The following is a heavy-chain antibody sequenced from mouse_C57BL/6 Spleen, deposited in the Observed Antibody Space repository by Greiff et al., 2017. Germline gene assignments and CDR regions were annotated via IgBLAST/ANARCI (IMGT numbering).Heavy chain of an antibody. V-gene: IGHV1-82*01. D-gene: IGHD1-1*01. J-gene: IGHJ2*01. CDR3: ATTVVDLFDY. CDR2: IYPGDGDT. CDR1: GYAFSSSW. Sequence: QVQLQQSGPELVKPGASVKISCKASGYAFSSSWMNWVKQRPGKGLEWIGRIYPGDGDTNYNGKFKGKATLTADKSSSTAYMQLSSLTSEDSAVYICATTVVDLFDYWGQGTTLTVSS.